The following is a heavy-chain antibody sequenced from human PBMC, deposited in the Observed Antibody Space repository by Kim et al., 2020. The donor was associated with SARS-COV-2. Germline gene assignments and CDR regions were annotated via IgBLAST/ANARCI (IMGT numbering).Heavy chain of an antibody. CDR3: ATERTYYGSGSYFPYYYYGMDV. D-gene: IGHD3-10*01. Sequence: ASVKVSCKVSVYTLTELSMHWVRQAPGKGLEWMGGFDPEDGETIYAQKFQGRVTMTEDTSTDTAYMELSSLRSEDTAVYYCATERTYYGSGSYFPYYYYGMDVWGQGTTVTVSS. V-gene: IGHV1-24*01. CDR2: FDPEDGET. J-gene: IGHJ6*02. CDR1: VYTLTELS.